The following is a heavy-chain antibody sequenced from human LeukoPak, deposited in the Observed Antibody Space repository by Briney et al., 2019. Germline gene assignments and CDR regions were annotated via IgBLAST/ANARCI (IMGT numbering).Heavy chain of an antibody. Sequence: GGSLRLSCAASGFTVGTNHMTWVRQAPGKGLEWVSLISWDGGSTYYADSVKGRFTISRDNSKNSLYLQMNSLRAEDTALYYCAKDMSAGLATISDYWGQGTLVTVSS. CDR2: ISWDGGST. CDR3: AKDMSAGLATISDY. D-gene: IGHD5-12*01. CDR1: GFTVGTNH. V-gene: IGHV3-43D*03. J-gene: IGHJ4*02.